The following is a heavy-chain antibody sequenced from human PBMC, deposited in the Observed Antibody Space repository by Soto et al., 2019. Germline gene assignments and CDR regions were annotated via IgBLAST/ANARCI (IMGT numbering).Heavy chain of an antibody. CDR3: AKDRLAGNFDY. J-gene: IGHJ4*02. CDR2: ISATGGST. CDR1: GFTFNNYA. Sequence: PGGSLRLSCAASGFTFNNYAMNWVRQAPGKGHERVATISATGGSTYYADSVKGRFTISRDNSKNTLYLQMNGLRVEDTAVYYCAKDRLAGNFDYWGQGTQVTVSS. V-gene: IGHV3-23*01.